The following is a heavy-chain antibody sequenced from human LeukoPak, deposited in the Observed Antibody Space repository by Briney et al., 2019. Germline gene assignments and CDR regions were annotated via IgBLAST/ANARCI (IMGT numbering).Heavy chain of an antibody. D-gene: IGHD6-13*01. CDR2: IWYDRNNK. Sequence: GRSLRLSCAASGFTFSSYDMHWVRQAPGKGLEWVSVIWYDRNNKYYADSVKGRFTISRDNSKNTLYLQMSSLRAEDTAVYYCARVHGSSWHHYFDYWGQGTLVTVSS. CDR1: GFTFSSYD. J-gene: IGHJ4*02. V-gene: IGHV3-33*01. CDR3: ARVHGSSWHHYFDY.